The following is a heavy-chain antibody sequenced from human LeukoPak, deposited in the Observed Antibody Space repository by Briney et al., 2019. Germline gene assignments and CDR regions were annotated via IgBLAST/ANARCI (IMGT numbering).Heavy chain of an antibody. J-gene: IGHJ3*02. CDR3: AKGAYYDFWSGYFSPLDAFDI. D-gene: IGHD3-3*01. Sequence: PGRSLRLSCAASGFTLSSYGTHWVRQAPGKGLEWVSVIWYDGSNKYYADSVKGRFTISRDNSKNTLYLQMNSLRAEDTAVYYCAKGAYYDFWSGYFSPLDAFDIWGQGTMVTVSS. CDR2: IWYDGSNK. CDR1: GFTLSSYG. V-gene: IGHV3-33*06.